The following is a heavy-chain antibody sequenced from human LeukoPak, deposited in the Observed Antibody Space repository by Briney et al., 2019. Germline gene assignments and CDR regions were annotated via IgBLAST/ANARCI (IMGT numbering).Heavy chain of an antibody. Sequence: GSSVKVSCKASGGTFNKYSISWVRQAPGQGPEWMGGIIPMFVTANYAQEFQGRLTITADKSTSTAYMELSSLSSEDTAVYYCARDDFSSARAFDIWGQGTMVTVSS. V-gene: IGHV1-69*06. CDR1: GGTFNKYS. CDR3: ARDDFSSARAFDI. D-gene: IGHD6-13*01. CDR2: IIPMFVTA. J-gene: IGHJ3*02.